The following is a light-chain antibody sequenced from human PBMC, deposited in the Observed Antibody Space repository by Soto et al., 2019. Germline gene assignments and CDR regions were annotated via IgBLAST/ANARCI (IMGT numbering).Light chain of an antibody. V-gene: IGLV4-69*01. CDR1: SGHSSYA. CDR3: QTWGTGILV. Sequence: QSVLTQSPSASASLGASVKLTCTLSSGHSSYAIAWHQQQPEKGPRYLMKLNSDGSHSKGDGIPDRFSGSSSGAERSLTISSLQSEDEADYYFQTWGTGILVFGGGTKVTVL. J-gene: IGLJ3*02. CDR2: LNSDGSH.